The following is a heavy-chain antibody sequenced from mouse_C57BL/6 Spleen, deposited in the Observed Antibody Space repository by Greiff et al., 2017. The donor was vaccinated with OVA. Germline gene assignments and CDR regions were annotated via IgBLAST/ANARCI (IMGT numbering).Heavy chain of an antibody. J-gene: IGHJ2*01. Sequence: EVQLQQSGTVLARPGASVTMSCKTSGYTFTSYWMHWVKQRPGQGLEWIGAIYPGNSDTSYNQKVKGKAKLTAVTSASTAYMERSSLTNEDSAVYYCANWDGDDYWGQGTTLTVSS. CDR2: IYPGNSDT. V-gene: IGHV1-5*01. D-gene: IGHD4-1*02. CDR1: GYTFTSYW. CDR3: ANWDGDDY.